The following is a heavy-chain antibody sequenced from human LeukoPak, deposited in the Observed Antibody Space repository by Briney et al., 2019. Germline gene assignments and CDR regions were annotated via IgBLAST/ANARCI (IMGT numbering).Heavy chain of an antibody. CDR2: IYYSGST. CDR1: GGSISSYD. V-gene: IGHV4-59*01. Sequence: KPSETLSLTCTVSGGSISSYDWSSLRQPPGKRLEWIGYIYYSGSTSYNPSLKSRVTISVDTSKNQISLKLSSVTAADTAVYYCARDRGVMVRGFDIWGQGTMVTVSS. D-gene: IGHD3-10*01. J-gene: IGHJ3*02. CDR3: ARDRGVMVRGFDI.